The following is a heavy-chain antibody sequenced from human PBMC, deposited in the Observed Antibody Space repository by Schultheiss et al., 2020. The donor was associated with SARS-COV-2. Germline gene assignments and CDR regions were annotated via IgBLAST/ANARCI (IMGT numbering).Heavy chain of an antibody. D-gene: IGHD3-22*01. V-gene: IGHV1-2*02. CDR2: IHPNSGDT. CDR1: GYTFTGYY. CDR3: ARNGDYYDSSGTTFDY. Sequence: ASVKVSCKASGYTFTGYYMHWVRQATGQGLEWMGWIHPNSGDTNYAQKFQGRVTITADESTSTAYMELSSLRSEDTAVYYCARNGDYYDSSGTTFDYWGQGTLVTVSS. J-gene: IGHJ4*02.